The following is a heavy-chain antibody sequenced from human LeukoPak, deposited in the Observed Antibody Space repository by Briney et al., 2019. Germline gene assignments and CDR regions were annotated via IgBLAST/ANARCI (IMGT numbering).Heavy chain of an antibody. CDR3: ARDGGYCSGGSCYSYYYYGMDV. CDR2: ISYDGSNK. D-gene: IGHD2-15*01. Sequence: GGSLRLSCAASGFTFSSYAMHWVRQAPGKGLEWVAVISYDGSNKYYADSVKGRFTISRDNSKNTLYLQMNSLRAEDTAVYYCARDGGYCSGGSCYSYYYYGMDVWGKGTTATVSS. V-gene: IGHV3-30*04. CDR1: GFTFSSYA. J-gene: IGHJ6*04.